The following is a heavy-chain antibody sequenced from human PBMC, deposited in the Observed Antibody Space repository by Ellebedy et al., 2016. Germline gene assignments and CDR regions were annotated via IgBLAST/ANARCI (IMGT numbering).Heavy chain of an antibody. CDR3: ARDETARGYSYGYYYYGMDV. V-gene: IGHV4-39*07. J-gene: IGHJ6*02. Sequence: SETLSLTXTVSGGSISSSSYYWGWLRQPPGQGLEWIGSIYYSGSTYYNPSLKSRVTISVDTSKNQFSLKLSSVTAADTAVYYCARDETARGYSYGYYYYGMDVWGQGTTVTVSS. CDR1: GGSISSSSYY. D-gene: IGHD5-18*01. CDR2: IYYSGST.